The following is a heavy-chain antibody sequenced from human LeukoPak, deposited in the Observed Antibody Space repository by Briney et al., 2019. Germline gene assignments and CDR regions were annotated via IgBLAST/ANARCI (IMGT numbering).Heavy chain of an antibody. CDR3: TPYRTDGLDDY. D-gene: IGHD3/OR15-3a*01. CDR2: IKSKTDGGTT. J-gene: IGHJ4*02. V-gene: IGHV3-15*01. CDR1: GFTFSNAW. Sequence: GGSLRLSCAASGFTFSNAWMSWVRQAPGKGLEWVGRIKSKTDGGTTDYAAPVKGRFTISRDDSKNTLYLQMNSLKTEDTAVYYCTPYRTDGLDDYWGQGTLVTVSS.